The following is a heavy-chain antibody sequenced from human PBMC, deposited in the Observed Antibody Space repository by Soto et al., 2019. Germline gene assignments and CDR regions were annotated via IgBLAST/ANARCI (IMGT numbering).Heavy chain of an antibody. CDR1: GFTFSSYG. V-gene: IGHV3-33*01. J-gene: IGHJ5*02. D-gene: IGHD4-4*01. CDR2: IWYDGSNK. CDR3: ARESSPPTGWFDP. Sequence: GGSLRLSCAASGFTFSSYGMHWVRQAPGKGLEWVAVIWYDGSNKYYADSVKGRFTISRDNSKNTLYLQTNSLRAEDTAVYYCARESSPPTGWFDPWGQGTLVTVSS.